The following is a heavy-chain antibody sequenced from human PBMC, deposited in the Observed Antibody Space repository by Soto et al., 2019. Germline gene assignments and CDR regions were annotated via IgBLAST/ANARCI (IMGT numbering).Heavy chain of an antibody. D-gene: IGHD3-9*01. J-gene: IGHJ6*02. CDR2: IKSKTDGGTT. V-gene: IGHV3-15*01. CDR1: GFTFSNAW. Sequence: GGSLRLSCAASGFTFSNAWMSWVRQAPGKGLEWVGRIKSKTDGGTTDYAAPVKGRFTISRDDSKNTLDLQMNSLKTEDTAVYYCTTGLGYYDILTGYYNYYYYGMDVWGQGTTVTISS. CDR3: TTGLGYYDILTGYYNYYYYGMDV.